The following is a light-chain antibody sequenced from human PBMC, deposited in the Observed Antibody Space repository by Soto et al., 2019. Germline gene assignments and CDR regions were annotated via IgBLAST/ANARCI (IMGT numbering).Light chain of an antibody. CDR3: QKYDSAPYT. V-gene: IGKV1-27*01. CDR1: QGISNY. CDR2: AAS. Sequence: DIQMTQSPSSLSASIGDRVTITCRASQGISNYLAWYQQKPGKVPKLLIYAASTLQSGVPSRFSGSASGTDFILTISSLQPEDDATYYCQKYDSAPYTFGQGTKLEIK. J-gene: IGKJ2*01.